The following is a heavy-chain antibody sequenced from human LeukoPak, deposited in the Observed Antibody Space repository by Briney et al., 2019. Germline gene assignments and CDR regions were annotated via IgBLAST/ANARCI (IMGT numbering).Heavy chain of an antibody. J-gene: IGHJ6*02. Sequence: ASVKVPCKACGYTFTCYYMHWVRQAPGQGLEWMGWINPNSGGTNYAQKFQGRVTMTRDTSISTAYMELSRLRSDDTAVYYCARGYSSGWFYYNYYGMDVWGQGTTVTVSS. D-gene: IGHD6-19*01. CDR3: ARGYSSGWFYYNYYGMDV. CDR2: INPNSGGT. CDR1: GYTFTCYY. V-gene: IGHV1-2*02.